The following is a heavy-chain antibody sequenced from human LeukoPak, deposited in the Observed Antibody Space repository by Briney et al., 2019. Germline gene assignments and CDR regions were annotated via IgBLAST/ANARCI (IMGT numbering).Heavy chain of an antibody. J-gene: IGHJ4*02. CDR3: AKDASRYGDGPGY. Sequence: QPGRSLTLSCAASGFTFSSYGMHWVRQAPGKGLEWVAVISYDGSNKYYADSVKGRFTISRDNSKNTLYLQMNSLRAEDTAVYDCAKDASRYGDGPGYWGQGTLVTVSS. CDR2: ISYDGSNK. D-gene: IGHD4-17*01. CDR1: GFTFSSYG. V-gene: IGHV3-30*18.